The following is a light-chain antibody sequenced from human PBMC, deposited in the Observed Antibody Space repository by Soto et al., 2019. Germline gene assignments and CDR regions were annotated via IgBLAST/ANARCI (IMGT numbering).Light chain of an antibody. CDR2: EAY. Sequence: DIQMTQSPSTLSASVGDRVTIFCRASQSVSTWLAWYQQKPGKAPNLLIYEAYILESGVPSRFSGSKSGTEFTLSISSLQPDDFATYYCQQYKTFSFGQGTKVDI. J-gene: IGKJ1*01. V-gene: IGKV1-5*02. CDR3: QQYKTFS. CDR1: QSVSTW.